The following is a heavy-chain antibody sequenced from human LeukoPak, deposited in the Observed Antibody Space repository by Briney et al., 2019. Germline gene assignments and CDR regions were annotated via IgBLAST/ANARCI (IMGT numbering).Heavy chain of an antibody. CDR1: GFTFSSYS. CDR3: ARLTNSSGWYYLLDY. CDR2: ISSSSSYI. J-gene: IGHJ4*02. Sequence: PGGSLRLSCAASGFTFSSYSMNWVRQAPGKGLEWVSSISSSSSYIYYADSVKGRFTISRDNAKNSLYLQMNSLRAEDTAVYYCARLTNSSGWYYLLDYWGQGTLVTVSS. D-gene: IGHD6-19*01. V-gene: IGHV3-21*01.